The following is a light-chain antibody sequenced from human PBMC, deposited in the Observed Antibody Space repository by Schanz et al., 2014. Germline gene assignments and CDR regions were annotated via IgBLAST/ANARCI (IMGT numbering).Light chain of an antibody. Sequence: DIQMTQSPSSLSASVGDRVTITCRASQSISSYLNWYQQKPGKAPKLLIYAASSLQSGVPSRFSGSGSGTDFTLTISSLQPEDVATYYCQKYNSAPLTFGGGTKVEIE. J-gene: IGKJ4*01. CDR1: QSISSY. CDR3: QKYNSAPLT. CDR2: AAS. V-gene: IGKV1-39*01.